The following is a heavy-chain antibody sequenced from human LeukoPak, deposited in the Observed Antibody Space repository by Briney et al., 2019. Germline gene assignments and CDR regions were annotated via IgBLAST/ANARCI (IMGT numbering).Heavy chain of an antibody. Sequence: ASVTVSCTASGYTCTSYAMHWVRQAPGQRLEWMGWINAGNGNTKYSQKFQGRVTITRDTSASTAYMELSSLRSEDTAVYYCARASRRFLEWLIFDYWGQGTLVTVSS. CDR1: GYTCTSYA. CDR2: INAGNGNT. J-gene: IGHJ4*02. V-gene: IGHV1-3*01. CDR3: ARASRRFLEWLIFDY. D-gene: IGHD3-3*01.